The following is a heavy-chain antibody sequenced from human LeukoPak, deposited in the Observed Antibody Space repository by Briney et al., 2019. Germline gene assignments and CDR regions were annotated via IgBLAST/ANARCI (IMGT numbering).Heavy chain of an antibody. D-gene: IGHD3-10*01. CDR1: GITLSNYG. J-gene: IGHJ4*02. CDR3: AKRGVVIRVFLVGFHKEAYYFDS. V-gene: IGHV3-23*01. CDR2: LSGSGGGT. Sequence: GGSLRLSCAVSGITLSNYGMSWVRQAPGKGLEWVAGLSGSGGGTNYADSVQGRFTISRDNPKNTLYLQTNSLRAEDTAVYFCAKRGVVIRVFLVGFHKEAYYFDSWGQGALVTVSS.